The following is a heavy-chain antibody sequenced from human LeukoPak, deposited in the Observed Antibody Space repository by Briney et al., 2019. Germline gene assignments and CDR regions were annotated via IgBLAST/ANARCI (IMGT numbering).Heavy chain of an antibody. J-gene: IGHJ4*02. CDR3: VNDVSRYSGYDSTFDY. CDR1: GFTFSSYA. Sequence: GGSLRLSCSASGFTFSSYAMHWVRQAPGKGLEYVSAISSNGGSTYYADSVKGRFTISRDNSKNTLYLQMSSLRAEDTAVYYCVNDVSRYSGYDSTFDYWGQGTLVTVSS. V-gene: IGHV3-64D*06. CDR2: ISSNGGST. D-gene: IGHD5-12*01.